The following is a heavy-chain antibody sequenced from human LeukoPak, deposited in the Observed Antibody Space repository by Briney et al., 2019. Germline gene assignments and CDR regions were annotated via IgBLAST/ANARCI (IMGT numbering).Heavy chain of an antibody. D-gene: IGHD3-10*02. CDR1: GFTVGNNY. CDR3: TADAISGGKLDH. CDR2: IYSGGDT. Sequence: RGSLRLSCAASGFTVGNNYMNWVRQAPGKGLEWVSVIYSGGDTFYADSVKGRFIMSRDNSKNTLYLQMNSLRAEDAAVYYCTADAISGGKLDHWGQGTLVTVSS. J-gene: IGHJ4*02. V-gene: IGHV3-66*01.